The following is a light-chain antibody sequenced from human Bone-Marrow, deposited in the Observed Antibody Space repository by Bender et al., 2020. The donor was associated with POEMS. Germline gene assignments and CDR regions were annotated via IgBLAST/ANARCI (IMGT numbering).Light chain of an antibody. CDR2: DFS. Sequence: QSALTQPASVSGSPGQSVTISCTGSSSNVRSYNLVSWYQQRPGKAPKLLIYDFSHRPSGISNRFSGSKSGNTASLVISGLQAEDEANYYCSSYITTNTRVFGGGTRLTVL. J-gene: IGLJ2*01. V-gene: IGLV2-14*02. CDR3: SSYITTNTRV. CDR1: SSNVRSYNL.